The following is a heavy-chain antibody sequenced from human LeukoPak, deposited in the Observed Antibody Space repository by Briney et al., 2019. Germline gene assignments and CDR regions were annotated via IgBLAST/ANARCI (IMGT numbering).Heavy chain of an antibody. D-gene: IGHD6-19*01. CDR3: ARDRSSGWYPTGNWFDP. CDR1: GGSISSGSYY. V-gene: IGHV4-61*02. Sequence: SETLSLTCTVSGGSISSGSYYWSWIRQPVGKGLEWIGRIYTSGSTNYNPSLKSRVTISVDTSKNQFSLKPSSVTAADTAVYYCARDRSSGWYPTGNWFDPWGQGTLVTVSS. J-gene: IGHJ5*02. CDR2: IYTSGST.